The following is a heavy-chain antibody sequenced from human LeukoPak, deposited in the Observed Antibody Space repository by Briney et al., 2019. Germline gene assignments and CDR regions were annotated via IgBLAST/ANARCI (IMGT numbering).Heavy chain of an antibody. V-gene: IGHV4-59*01. Sequence: SETLSLTCTVSGGSISSYYWSWIRQPPGKGLEWIGYIYYSGSTNYNPSLKSRVTISVDTSKNQFSLKLSSVTAADTAMYYCARVDSINWYDSRGYFDYWGQGTLVTVSS. CDR3: ARVDSINWYDSRGYFDY. D-gene: IGHD6-13*01. CDR2: IYYSGST. CDR1: GGSISSYY. J-gene: IGHJ4*02.